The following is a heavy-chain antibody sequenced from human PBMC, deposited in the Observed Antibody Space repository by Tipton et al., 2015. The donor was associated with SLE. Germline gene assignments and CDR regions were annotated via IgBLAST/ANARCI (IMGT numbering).Heavy chain of an antibody. J-gene: IGHJ4*02. CDR3: ARPADAYGDFVFDY. Sequence: TLSLTCVVSGGSIISHYWNWIRQSPGKGLEWIAYIYFSGTTHYNPSLKSRVTISLDKSNNHISLNLTAVTAVDTAVYYCARPADAYGDFVFDYWGQGTPVTVSS. CDR1: GGSIISHY. D-gene: IGHD4-17*01. CDR2: IYFSGTT. V-gene: IGHV4-59*11.